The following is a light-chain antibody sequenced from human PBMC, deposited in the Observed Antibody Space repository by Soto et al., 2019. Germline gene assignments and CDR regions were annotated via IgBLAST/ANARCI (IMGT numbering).Light chain of an antibody. J-gene: IGLJ2*01. CDR1: SSDIGNYNY. CDR3: SSYTSSSTLL. V-gene: IGLV2-14*01. CDR2: EVT. Sequence: QPVLTQPASVSGSPGQSITISCTGTSSDIGNYNYVSWYQQHPGKAPKLMIYEVTDRPLGVSHRFSGSKSGNTASLTISGLQAEDEADYYCSSYTSSSTLLFGGGTQLTVL.